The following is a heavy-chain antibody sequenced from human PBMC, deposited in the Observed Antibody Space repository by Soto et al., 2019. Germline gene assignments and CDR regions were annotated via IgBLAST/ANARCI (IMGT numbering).Heavy chain of an antibody. V-gene: IGHV1-8*01. CDR3: ARSTRLRFLEWLSSYYYYGMDV. J-gene: IGHJ6*02. CDR2: MNPNSGNT. CDR1: GYTFTSYD. Sequence: ASVKVSCKASGYTFTSYDINWMRQATGQGLKWMGWMNPNSGNTGYAQKFQGRVTMTRNTSISTAYMELSSLRSEDTAVYYCARSTRLRFLEWLSSYYYYGMDVWGQGTTVTVPS. D-gene: IGHD3-3*01.